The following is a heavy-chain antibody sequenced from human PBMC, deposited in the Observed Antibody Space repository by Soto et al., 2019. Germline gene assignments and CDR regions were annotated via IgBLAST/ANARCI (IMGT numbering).Heavy chain of an antibody. CDR1: GFTFSSYE. CDR2: ISSSGSTV. CDR3: ARDEGSAWYFDY. Sequence: GGSLRLSCGGSGFTFSSYEMNWVRQAPGKGLEWVSYISSSGSTVYYADSVKGRFTISRDNAKNSLSLQMNSLRAEDTAVYYCARDEGSAWYFDYWGQGTLVTASS. D-gene: IGHD6-19*01. J-gene: IGHJ4*02. V-gene: IGHV3-48*03.